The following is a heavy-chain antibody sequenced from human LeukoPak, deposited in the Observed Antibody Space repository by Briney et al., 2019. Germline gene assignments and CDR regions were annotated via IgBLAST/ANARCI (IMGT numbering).Heavy chain of an antibody. CDR2: ISAYNGNT. CDR1: GYTFTSYG. J-gene: IGHJ4*02. CDR3: ARLYYYDSSGYSPPWNDDY. Sequence: VKVSCKASGYTFTSYGISWVRQAPGQGLEWMGWISAYNGNTNYAQKLQGRVTMTRNTSISTAYMELSSLRSEDTAVYYCARLYYYDSSGYSPPWNDDYWGQGTLVTVSS. V-gene: IGHV1-18*01. D-gene: IGHD3-22*01.